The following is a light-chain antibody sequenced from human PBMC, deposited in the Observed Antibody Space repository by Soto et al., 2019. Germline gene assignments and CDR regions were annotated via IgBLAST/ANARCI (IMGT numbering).Light chain of an antibody. V-gene: IGKV4-1*01. CDR1: QSVLFSSNNRDH. Sequence: DIVMTQSPDSLAVSLGERATIDCKSSQSVLFSSNNRDHLAWYQHKPGQPPKLLIYWASTRESGVPDRFSGSGSGTDFTLTISSLQAEDVAVYYCQQYYISPPTFGQGTKVEIK. CDR2: WAS. CDR3: QQYYISPPT. J-gene: IGKJ1*01.